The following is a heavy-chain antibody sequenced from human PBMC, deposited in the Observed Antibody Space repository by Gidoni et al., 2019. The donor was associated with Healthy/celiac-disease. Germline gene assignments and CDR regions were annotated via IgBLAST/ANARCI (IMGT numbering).Heavy chain of an antibody. CDR3: ARGPSFGEWELLRALDY. Sequence: QVQLVESGGGVGQPGRSLRLSCAASGCTCSSYAMHWVRQAPGKGLGWVAVISYDGSNKYYADSVKGRFTISRDNSKTTLYLQMNSLRAEDTAVYYCARGPSFGEWELLRALDYWGQGTLVTVSS. CDR1: GCTCSSYA. V-gene: IGHV3-30-3*01. J-gene: IGHJ4*02. CDR2: ISYDGSNK. D-gene: IGHD1-26*01.